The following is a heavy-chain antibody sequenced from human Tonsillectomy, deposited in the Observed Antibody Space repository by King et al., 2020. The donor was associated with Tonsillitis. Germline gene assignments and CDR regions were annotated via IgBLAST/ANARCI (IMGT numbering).Heavy chain of an antibody. CDR2: IIPNSGGT. D-gene: IGHD6-19*01. Sequence: VQLVESGAEVKKPGASVKVSCKASGYTFTGYYMHWVRQAPGQGLEWMGWIIPNSGGTNYAQKFQGRVTMTRDTSISTAYMELSRLRSDDTAVYYCASWLGAWYESDPGFDSWGQGTLVTVSS. CDR3: ASWLGAWYESDPGFDS. CDR1: GYTFTGYY. V-gene: IGHV1-2*02. J-gene: IGHJ4*02.